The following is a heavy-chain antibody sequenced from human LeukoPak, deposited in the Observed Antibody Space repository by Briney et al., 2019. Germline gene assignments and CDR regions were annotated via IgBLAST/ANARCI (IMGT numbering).Heavy chain of an antibody. CDR3: ARLDKYASGWTGGY. V-gene: IGHV5-51*01. CDR1: GYSFSCYW. D-gene: IGHD6-19*01. Sequence: GESLKVSCKGSGYSFSCYWIGWVRQMPGKGLEWMGIIYPGDSDTRYNPSFEGHVTISADKSINTAYLQWSSLKASDTAIYYCARLDKYASGWTGGYWGQGTLVTVSS. J-gene: IGHJ4*02. CDR2: IYPGDSDT.